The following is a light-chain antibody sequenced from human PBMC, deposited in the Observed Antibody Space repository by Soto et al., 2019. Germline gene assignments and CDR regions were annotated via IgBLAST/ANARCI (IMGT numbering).Light chain of an antibody. CDR3: QQYNNWPQA. CDR2: GAS. V-gene: IGKV3-15*01. CDR1: QSVSSN. J-gene: IGKJ1*01. Sequence: EIVMTQSPATLSVSPGERATLSCRASQSVSSNLAWYQQKPGQAPRLLIYGASTRSTGIPARFSGSGSGTEVTLTISSLQPEDFAVYYCQQYNNWPQAFGQGTKVEIK.